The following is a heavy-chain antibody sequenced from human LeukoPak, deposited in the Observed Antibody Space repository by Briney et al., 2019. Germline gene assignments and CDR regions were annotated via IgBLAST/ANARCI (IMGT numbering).Heavy chain of an antibody. CDR1: GFTFSSYS. V-gene: IGHV3-21*01. J-gene: IGHJ5*02. CDR2: ISRSSGYI. D-gene: IGHD3-3*01. CDR3: ARAQPTETYYDFWSGYSAPGWFDP. Sequence: GGSLRLSCAASGFTFSSYSMKWVRQAPGKGLEWVSSISRSSGYIYYADSVKGRFTISRDNAKNSLYLQMNSLRAEDTAMYYCARAQPTETYYDFWSGYSAPGWFDPWGQGTLVTVSS.